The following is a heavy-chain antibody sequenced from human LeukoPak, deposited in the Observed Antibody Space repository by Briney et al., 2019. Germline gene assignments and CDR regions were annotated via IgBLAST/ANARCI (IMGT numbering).Heavy chain of an antibody. CDR3: AKGGIAVAGTSYYYYMDV. J-gene: IGHJ6*03. D-gene: IGHD6-19*01. Sequence: GGSLRLSCAASGFTFSSHGMSWVRQAPGKGLEWVSAISGSGDYTYYADSVKGRFTISRDNSKNTLHLQMNSLRAEDAAVYYCAKGGIAVAGTSYYYYMDVWGKGTTVTISS. CDR1: GFTFSSHG. CDR2: ISGSGDYT. V-gene: IGHV3-23*01.